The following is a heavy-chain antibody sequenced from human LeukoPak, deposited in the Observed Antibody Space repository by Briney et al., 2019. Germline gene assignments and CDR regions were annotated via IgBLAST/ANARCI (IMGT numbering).Heavy chain of an antibody. V-gene: IGHV1-69*13. CDR3: ARDSKGRLNIMVRGYNWFDP. Sequence: SVKVSCKASGGTFSSYAISWVRQAPGQGLEWMGGIIPILGTANYAQKFQGRVTITADESTSTAYMELSSLRSEDTAVYYCARDSKGRLNIMVRGYNWFDPWGQGTLVTVSS. J-gene: IGHJ5*02. CDR2: IIPILGTA. CDR1: GGTFSSYA. D-gene: IGHD3-10*01.